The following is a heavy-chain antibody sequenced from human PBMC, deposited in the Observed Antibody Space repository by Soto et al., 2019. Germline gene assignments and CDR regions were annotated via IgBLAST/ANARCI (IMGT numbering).Heavy chain of an antibody. J-gene: IGHJ4*02. CDR3: ARMSGTYYVPDY. D-gene: IGHD1-26*01. CDR2: IYHSGST. CDR1: NASITSSGYY. Sequence: QVQLQESGPRLVEASQTLSLTCTVSNASITSSGYYWSWVRQPPGKRLEGIGYIYHSGSTFYSPSLQSRLTMSVDTSKNQFSLTLRSVPAADTAVYHCARMSGTYYVPDYWGQGTLVTVSS. V-gene: IGHV4-31*03.